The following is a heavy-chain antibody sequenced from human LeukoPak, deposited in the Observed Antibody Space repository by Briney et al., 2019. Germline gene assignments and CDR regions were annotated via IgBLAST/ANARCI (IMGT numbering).Heavy chain of an antibody. V-gene: IGHV1-2*02. CDR1: GYTFTGYY. J-gene: IGHJ4*02. CDR2: INPNSGGT. CDR3: ATLWFGEFNFDY. D-gene: IGHD3-10*01. Sequence: ASVKVSCKASGYTFTGYYMHWVRQAPGQGLEWMGWINPNSGGTNYAQKFQGRVTMTRDTSISTAYMELSRLRSDDTAVYYCATLWFGEFNFDYWGQGNMVIVSS.